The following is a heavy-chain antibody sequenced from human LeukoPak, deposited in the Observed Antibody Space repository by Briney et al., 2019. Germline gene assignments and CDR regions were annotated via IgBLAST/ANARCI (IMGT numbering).Heavy chain of an antibody. D-gene: IGHD1/OR15-1a*01. J-gene: IGHJ4*02. CDR3: ARKPIINNAWYYFDY. CDR2: IYYSGST. Sequence: SETLSLTCTASGGSISSYYWSWIRQPPGKGLEWVGYIYYSGSTNYNPSLKSRVTMSVDTSKNQFSLKLSSVTAADTAVYYCARKPIINNAWYYFDYWGQGTLVTVSS. CDR1: GGSISSYY. V-gene: IGHV4-59*12.